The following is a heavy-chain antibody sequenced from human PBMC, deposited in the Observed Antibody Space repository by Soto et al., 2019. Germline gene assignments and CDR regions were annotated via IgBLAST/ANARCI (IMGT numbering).Heavy chain of an antibody. D-gene: IGHD3-3*01. V-gene: IGHV3-9*01. CDR1: GFTFDDYA. CDR2: ISWNSGTI. J-gene: IGHJ4*02. Sequence: EVQLVESGGGLVQPGRSLRLSCAASGFTFDDYAMHWVRQAPGKGLEWVSGISWNSGTIGYAASVRGRFTISRDNAKNSLYLKMNSLRAEDTALYYCAKDYDFWSGCFDYWGQGTLVTVS. CDR3: AKDYDFWSGCFDY.